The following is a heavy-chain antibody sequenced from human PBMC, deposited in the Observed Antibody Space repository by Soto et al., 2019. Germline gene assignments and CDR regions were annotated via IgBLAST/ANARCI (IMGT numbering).Heavy chain of an antibody. CDR2: ISNSGST. CDR1: GASISSVSYY. CDR3: AVVDSTGNWFDP. D-gene: IGHD6-25*01. Sequence: TLSLTCTVSGASISSVSYYWSWIRQLPGKGLEWIGYISNSGSTYYNPSLKSRLTISVDASKNQFTLKLISVTAADTAVYYCAVVDSTGNWFDPWGEGALVTVSS. J-gene: IGHJ5*02. V-gene: IGHV4-31*08.